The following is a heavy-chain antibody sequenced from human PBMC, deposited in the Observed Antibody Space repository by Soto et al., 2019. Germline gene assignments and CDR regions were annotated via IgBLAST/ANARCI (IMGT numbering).Heavy chain of an antibody. Sequence: PGGSLRLSCAASGFTFSSYAMSWVRQAPGKGLEWVSAISGSGGSTYYADSVKGRFTISRDNSKNTLYLQMNSLRAEDTAVYYCAKRPSITMVRGVITNWGQGTLVTVSS. V-gene: IGHV3-23*01. CDR1: GFTFSSYA. CDR3: AKRPSITMVRGVITN. CDR2: ISGSGGST. J-gene: IGHJ4*02. D-gene: IGHD3-10*01.